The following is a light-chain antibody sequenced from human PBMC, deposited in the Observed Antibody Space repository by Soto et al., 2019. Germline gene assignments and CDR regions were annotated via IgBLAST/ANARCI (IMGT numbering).Light chain of an antibody. V-gene: IGKV2-30*01. CDR3: IQGTHWPPT. CDR1: ESLVNNDGNTY. CDR2: KVS. J-gene: IGKJ5*01. Sequence: DVVMTQSPLSLPVTLGQPASISCRSSESLVNNDGNTYLSWFQQRPGQSPRRLIYKVSNRDSGVPDRFSGSGSGTDFTLKISRVEAEDVGVYYCIQGTHWPPTFGQGTRLEIK.